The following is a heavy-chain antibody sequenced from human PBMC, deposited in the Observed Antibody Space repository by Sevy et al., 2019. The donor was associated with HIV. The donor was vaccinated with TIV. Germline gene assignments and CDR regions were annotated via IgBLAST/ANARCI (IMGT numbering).Heavy chain of an antibody. V-gene: IGHV3-33*07. Sequence: GGSLRLSCQASGFSLSSYGMYWVPQAPGKGLEWVATIWFDGSNKYYGDSVKGRFTISRDNSKNTLFLLMNSLRAEDTADYYCARGYSNYLSWGQGTLVTVS. CDR2: IWFDGSNK. CDR3: ARGYSNYLS. D-gene: IGHD4-4*01. J-gene: IGHJ5*02. CDR1: GFSLSSYG.